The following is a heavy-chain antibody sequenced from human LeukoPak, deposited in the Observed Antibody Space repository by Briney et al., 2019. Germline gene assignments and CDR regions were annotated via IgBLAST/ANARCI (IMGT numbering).Heavy chain of an antibody. D-gene: IGHD5-24*01. CDR3: ARTIEMATISYFDY. V-gene: IGHV3-48*04. CDR2: ISSSDSTI. J-gene: IGHJ4*02. Sequence: GGSLRLSCAASGFTFSNAWMNWVRQAPGKGLEWVSYISSSDSTIYYADSVKGRFTISRDNAKNSLYLQMNSLRAGDTAVYYCARTIEMATISYFDYWGQGTLVTVSS. CDR1: GFTFSNAW.